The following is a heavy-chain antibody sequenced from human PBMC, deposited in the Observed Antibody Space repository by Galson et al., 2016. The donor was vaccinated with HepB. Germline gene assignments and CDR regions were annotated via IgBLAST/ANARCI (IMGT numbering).Heavy chain of an antibody. CDR1: GDSMSSHDW. D-gene: IGHD4-17*01. CDR3: ARALAVNGAFDI. V-gene: IGHV4-4*02. Sequence: SETLSLTCGVSGDSMSSHDWWSWIRQPPGKGLEWIGEIHPSGSTNSNPSLKGRVTISVDRSRKQFYLRLYSVTAADTAVYYCARALAVNGAFDIWGQGTMVTVSS. CDR2: IHPSGST. J-gene: IGHJ3*02.